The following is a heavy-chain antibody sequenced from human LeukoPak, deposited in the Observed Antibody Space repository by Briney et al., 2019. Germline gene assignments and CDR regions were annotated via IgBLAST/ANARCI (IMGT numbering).Heavy chain of an antibody. D-gene: IGHD6-13*01. Sequence: GGSLRLSCVASGFTFSSYSMNWVRQAPGKGLEWVSCISSTSSYIYYADSVKGRFTISRDNAKNSVYLQMNSLRAEDTAVYYCTRAVAAADFSPGYWGQGTLVTVSS. CDR1: GFTFSSYS. J-gene: IGHJ4*02. V-gene: IGHV3-21*01. CDR2: ISSTSSYI. CDR3: TRAVAAADFSPGY.